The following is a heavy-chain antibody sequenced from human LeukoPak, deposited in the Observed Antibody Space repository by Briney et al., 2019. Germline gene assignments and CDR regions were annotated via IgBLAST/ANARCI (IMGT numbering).Heavy chain of an antibody. J-gene: IGHJ4*02. Sequence: AGGSLTLSCAASGFTFSPLGMNWVRQAPGRGLEWVSYISSGSSTTYYADSVKGRFTISRDNAKNSLYLQLNSLRDEDTAVYYCARGLTMGHFGGQGTLFTVSS. CDR1: GFTFSPLG. CDR2: ISSGSSTT. CDR3: ARGLTMGHF. V-gene: IGHV3-48*02. D-gene: IGHD4/OR15-4a*01.